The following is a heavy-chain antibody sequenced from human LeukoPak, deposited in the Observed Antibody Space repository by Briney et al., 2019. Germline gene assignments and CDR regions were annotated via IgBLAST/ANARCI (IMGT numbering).Heavy chain of an antibody. CDR2: ISKDSGDI. CDR3: ARDFRGNYSIDY. CDR1: GFTFSIYN. V-gene: IGHV3-48*02. Sequence: PGGSLRLSCAAAGFTFSIYNMSWVRQAPGKGVEWVSHISKDSGDIYYADSVKGRFTISRDNAKKSLYLQMSSLRDEDTAVYYCARDFRGNYSIDYWGQGTLVTVSS. J-gene: IGHJ4*02. D-gene: IGHD1-26*01.